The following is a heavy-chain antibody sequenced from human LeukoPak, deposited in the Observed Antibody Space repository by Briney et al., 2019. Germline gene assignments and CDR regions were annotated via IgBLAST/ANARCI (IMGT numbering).Heavy chain of an antibody. Sequence: SGGSIXXYYWSWIRQPPGKGLEWIGYIYYSGSTNYNPSLKSRVTISVDTSKNQFSLKLSSVTAADTAVYYCARHCSSTSCYTSFDYWGQGTLVTVSS. CDR3: ARHCSSTSCYTSFDY. D-gene: IGHD2-2*02. J-gene: IGHJ4*02. V-gene: IGHV4-59*08. CDR2: IYYSGST. CDR1: GGSIXXYY.